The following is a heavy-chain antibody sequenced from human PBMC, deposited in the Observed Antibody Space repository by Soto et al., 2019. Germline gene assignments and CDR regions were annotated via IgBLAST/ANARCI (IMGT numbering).Heavy chain of an antibody. Sequence: ASVKVSCKVSGYTLTELSMHWVRQAPGKGHEWMGVFDPEDGETIYAQKFQGRVTMTEDTSTDTAYMELSSLRPEDTAVYYCTRVVMTRTIFGVVDYYYYYGMDVWGQGTTVTVSS. CDR3: TRVVMTRTIFGVVDYYYYYGMDV. V-gene: IGHV1-24*01. J-gene: IGHJ6*02. CDR1: GYTLTELS. D-gene: IGHD3-3*01. CDR2: FDPEDGET.